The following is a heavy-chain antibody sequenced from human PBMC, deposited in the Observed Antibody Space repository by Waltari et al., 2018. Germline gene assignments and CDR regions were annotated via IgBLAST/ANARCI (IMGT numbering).Heavy chain of an antibody. CDR3: ATNEGWSPGGNY. Sequence: EVHLVESGGGLVQPGGSLSLSWVASGFTFSDYWMSWGPQAPGKGVEWLGNIQEDGGTKNYVDSVKGRFTISRDNAKNSLYLQMNSLRAEDTAVYYCATNEGWSPGGNYWGQGTLVTVSS. V-gene: IGHV3-7*01. CDR2: IQEDGGTK. J-gene: IGHJ4*02. CDR1: GFTFSDYW. D-gene: IGHD6-19*01.